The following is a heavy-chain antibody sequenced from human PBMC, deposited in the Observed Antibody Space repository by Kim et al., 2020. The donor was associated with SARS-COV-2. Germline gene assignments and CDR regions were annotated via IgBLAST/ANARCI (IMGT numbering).Heavy chain of an antibody. D-gene: IGHD2-8*01. Sequence: KTNDAQKDQGRDTMTTDTSTSTAYMELRSLRSDDTAVYFCARGYASNFDYWGQGTLVTVSS. J-gene: IGHJ4*02. CDR2: KT. V-gene: IGHV1-18*01. CDR3: ARGYASNFDY.